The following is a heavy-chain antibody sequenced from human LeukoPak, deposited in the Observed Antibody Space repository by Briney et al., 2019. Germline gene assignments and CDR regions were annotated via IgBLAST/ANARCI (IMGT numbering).Heavy chain of an antibody. Sequence: GGSLRLSCVASGFTFSSYAMHWVRQAPGKGLEWVAVIWCDGSNKYYADSVKGRFTISRDNAKNSLYLQMNSLRDEDTAVYYCARDGRFLEWLLSARDWYFDLWGRGTLVTVSS. J-gene: IGHJ2*01. CDR1: GFTFSSYA. D-gene: IGHD3-3*01. CDR2: IWCDGSNK. CDR3: ARDGRFLEWLLSARDWYFDL. V-gene: IGHV3-33*01.